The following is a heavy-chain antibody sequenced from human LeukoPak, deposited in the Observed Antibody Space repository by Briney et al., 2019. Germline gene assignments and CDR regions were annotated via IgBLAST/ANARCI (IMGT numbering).Heavy chain of an antibody. J-gene: IGHJ4*02. D-gene: IGHD5-18*01. CDR3: ARDGLSGYSYGFCDY. CDR2: ISSSSSYI. Sequence: PGGSLRLSCAASGFSFSSYSMNWVRLAPGKGLEWVSSISSSSSYIYYADSVKGRFTISRDKAKNSLYLQMNGLRAEDTAVYYCARDGLSGYSYGFCDYWGQGTLVTVSS. V-gene: IGHV3-21*01. CDR1: GFSFSSYS.